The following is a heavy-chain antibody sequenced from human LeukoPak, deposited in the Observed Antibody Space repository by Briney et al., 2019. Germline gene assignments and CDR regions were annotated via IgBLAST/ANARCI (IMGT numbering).Heavy chain of an antibody. CDR1: GGSFSGYY. J-gene: IGHJ4*02. V-gene: IGHV4-34*01. CDR2: INHSGNT. D-gene: IGHD3-10*01. Sequence: SETLSLTCAVYGGSFSGYYWSWIRQPPGKGLEWIGEINHSGNTNYNPSLKSRVTISVDTSKNQFSLKLGSVTAADTAVYYCARGQVRRLWGQGTLVTVSS. CDR3: ARGQVRRL.